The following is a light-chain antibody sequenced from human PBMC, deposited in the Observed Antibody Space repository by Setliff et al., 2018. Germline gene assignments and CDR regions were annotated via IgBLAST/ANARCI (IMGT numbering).Light chain of an antibody. Sequence: QSALTQPASVSGSPGQSITISCTGTSSDIGGYNYVSWYQQHPGKAPKFMIYEVSNRPSGVSNRSSGSKSGNTASLTISGLQAEDEADYYCSSYTSSGTDVFGSGTKVTVL. CDR3: SSYTSSGTDV. CDR1: SSDIGGYNY. V-gene: IGLV2-14*01. J-gene: IGLJ1*01. CDR2: EVS.